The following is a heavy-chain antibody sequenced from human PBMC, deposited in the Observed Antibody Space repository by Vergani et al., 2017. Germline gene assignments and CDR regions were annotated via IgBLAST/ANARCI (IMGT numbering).Heavy chain of an antibody. Sequence: VESGGGVVRPGGSLRLSCTASGFTFQAFAFHWVRQVSGRGLEWVSGIDRNYGVKNGNSFEGRFSISRDNAKKAVFLQMNNLRHEDTALYFCVKDNDYDANGPFDLWGRGTLVTVSS. CDR2: IDRNYGVK. V-gene: IGHV3-9*01. CDR1: GFTFQAFA. CDR3: VKDNDYDANGPFDL. D-gene: IGHD3-16*01. J-gene: IGHJ2*01.